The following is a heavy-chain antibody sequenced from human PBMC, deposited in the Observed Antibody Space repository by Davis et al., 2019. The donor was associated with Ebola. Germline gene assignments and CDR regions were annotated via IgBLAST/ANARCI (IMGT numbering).Heavy chain of an antibody. CDR3: VKDRRWSYAFDI. CDR2: INDNGGTT. Sequence: GEPLKISCSASGFTFNNYAMHWVRQAPGRGLDFVSGINDNGGTTHYADSVKGRFTISRDDSRSTVYLQMSSLTVEDTALYYCVKDRRWSYAFDIWGQGTMVTVSS. CDR1: GFTFNNYA. D-gene: IGHD3-3*01. J-gene: IGHJ3*02. V-gene: IGHV3-64D*06.